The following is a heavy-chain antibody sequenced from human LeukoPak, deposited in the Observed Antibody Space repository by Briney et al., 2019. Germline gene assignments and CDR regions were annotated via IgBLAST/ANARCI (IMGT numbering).Heavy chain of an antibody. CDR1: GGSISSYY. J-gene: IGHJ4*02. CDR2: IYYSGST. V-gene: IGHV4-59*08. CDR3: ARRHYYDSSAYFGY. Sequence: SETLSLTCTVSGGSISSYYWSWIRQPPGKGLEWIGYIYYSGSTNYNPSLKSRATISVDTSKNQFSLKLSSVTAADTAVYYCARRHYYDSSAYFGYWGQGTLVTVSS. D-gene: IGHD3-22*01.